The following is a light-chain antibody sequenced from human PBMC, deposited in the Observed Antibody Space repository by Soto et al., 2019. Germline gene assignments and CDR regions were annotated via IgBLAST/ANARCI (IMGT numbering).Light chain of an antibody. J-gene: IGKJ1*01. V-gene: IGKV3-15*01. CDR1: QSVSSN. Sequence: EIVMTQSPATLSVSPGERATLSFSASQSVSSNLAWYQQKPGQAPRLLIYGASTRATGIPARFSGSGSGTEFTLTISSLQSEDYAVYYCQQYNNWPPTFGQGTKVDIK. CDR2: GAS. CDR3: QQYNNWPPT.